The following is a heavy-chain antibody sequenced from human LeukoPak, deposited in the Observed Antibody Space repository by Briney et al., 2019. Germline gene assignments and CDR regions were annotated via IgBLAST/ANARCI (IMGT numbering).Heavy chain of an antibody. Sequence: ASVKVSCKVSGYTLTELSMHWVRQAPGKGLEWMGGFDPEDGETIYAQKFQGRVTMTEDTTTDTAYIELSSLRYEDTAVYYCATTYSSGYLRGAFDIWGQGTMVTVSS. CDR3: ATTYSSGYLRGAFDI. CDR1: GYTLTELS. V-gene: IGHV1-24*01. CDR2: FDPEDGET. D-gene: IGHD3-22*01. J-gene: IGHJ3*02.